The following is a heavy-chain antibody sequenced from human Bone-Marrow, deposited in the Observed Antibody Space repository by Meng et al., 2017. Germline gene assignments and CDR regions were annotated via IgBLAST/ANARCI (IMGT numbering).Heavy chain of an antibody. CDR1: GFTFSDYY. CDR2: ISSSGSTI. J-gene: IGHJ4*02. Sequence: QVQLVESWGGLVKLGGSLILSCATSGFTFSDYYMGWIRQAPGKGLEWVSYISSSGSTIYYADSVKGRFTISRDNAKNSLYLQMNSLRAEDTAVYYCAALNRFYGFRIDYWGQGTLVTVSS. V-gene: IGHV3-11*04. CDR3: AALNRFYGFRIDY. D-gene: IGHD2/OR15-2a*01.